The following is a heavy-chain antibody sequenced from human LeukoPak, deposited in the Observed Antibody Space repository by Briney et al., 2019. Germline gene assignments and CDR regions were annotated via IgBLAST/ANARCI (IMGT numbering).Heavy chain of an antibody. CDR1: GGTFSSYS. Sequence: ASVKVSCKASGGTFSSYSISWVRQAPGQGLEWIGGIIPIFGTANYAQKFQRRVTITADESTSTAYMDLSRLRSEDTAVYYCARGLGAISRTYYYYCMDVWGKGTTVTISS. CDR3: ARGLGAISRTYYYYCMDV. V-gene: IGHV1-69*13. J-gene: IGHJ6*03. D-gene: IGHD1-26*01. CDR2: IIPIFGTA.